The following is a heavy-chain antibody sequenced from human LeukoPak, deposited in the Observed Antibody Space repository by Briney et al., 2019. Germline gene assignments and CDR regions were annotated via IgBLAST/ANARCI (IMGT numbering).Heavy chain of an antibody. Sequence: GGSLRLSCAASGFTFSYYGMHWVRQAPGKGLEWVAVIWNDGSNKYYADSVKGRFTISRDSSTSTLYLQMNSLRGEDTAVYYCARSVGGGVAGTGDWFDPWGQGTLVTVSS. CDR3: ARSVGGGVAGTGDWFDP. CDR1: GFTFSYYG. CDR2: IWNDGSNK. D-gene: IGHD6-19*01. J-gene: IGHJ5*02. V-gene: IGHV3-33*01.